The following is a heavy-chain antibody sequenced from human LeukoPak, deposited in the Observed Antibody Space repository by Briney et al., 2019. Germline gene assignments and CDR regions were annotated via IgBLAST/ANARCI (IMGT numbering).Heavy chain of an antibody. CDR2: IGSDYKT. V-gene: IGHV3-23*01. CDR1: GFTFSGFA. D-gene: IGHD3-9*01. CDR3: AKWYYDILTGYYDLDY. J-gene: IGHJ4*02. Sequence: GGSLRLSCAASGFTFSGFAMTWVRQAPGKGLEWVSSIGSDYKTHYSDSVKGRFTISRDNSKNTLYLQMNSLRAEDTAVHYCAKWYYDILTGYYDLDYWGQGTLVTVSS.